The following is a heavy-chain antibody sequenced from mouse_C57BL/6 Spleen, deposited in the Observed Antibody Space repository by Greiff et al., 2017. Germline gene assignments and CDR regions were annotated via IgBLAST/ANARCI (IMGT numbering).Heavy chain of an antibody. Sequence: EVQGVESGGGLVKPGGSLKLSCAASGFTFSDYGMHWVRQAPEKGLEWVAYISSGSSTIYYADTVKGRFTISRDNAKNTLFLQMTSLRCEETAMEYCAYSRYGAWFAYGGQGTMVTVSA. J-gene: IGHJ3*01. CDR3: AYSRYGAWFAY. CDR2: ISSGSSTI. D-gene: IGHD1-1*01. V-gene: IGHV5-17*01. CDR1: GFTFSDYG.